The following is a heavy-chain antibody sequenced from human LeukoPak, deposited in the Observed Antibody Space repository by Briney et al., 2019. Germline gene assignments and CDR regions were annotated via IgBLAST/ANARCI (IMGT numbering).Heavy chain of an antibody. Sequence: GGSLRLSCAASGFTFSSYILNWVRQAPGKGLEWVSSISSSTTYIYYADSVKGRFTISRDNSKNTLYLQMNSLRAEDTAVYYCAKEDVSSGYFDYWGQGTLVTVSS. CDR1: GFTFSSYI. CDR3: AKEDVSSGYFDY. D-gene: IGHD6-19*01. V-gene: IGHV3-21*01. CDR2: ISSSTTYI. J-gene: IGHJ4*02.